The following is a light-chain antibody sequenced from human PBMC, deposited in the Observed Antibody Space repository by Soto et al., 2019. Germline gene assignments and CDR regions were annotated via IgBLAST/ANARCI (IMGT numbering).Light chain of an antibody. CDR1: SSDVGAYNF. V-gene: IGLV2-11*01. Sequence: QSVLTKPRSVSGSPGQSVTISCTGSSSDVGAYNFASWYQQHPGAAPKLLIHDVNKRPPGVPDRFSASKSGNTASLTISGLQAEDQADYYCCSYAADYKSVFGSGTKVTV. J-gene: IGLJ1*01. CDR2: DVN. CDR3: CSYAADYKSV.